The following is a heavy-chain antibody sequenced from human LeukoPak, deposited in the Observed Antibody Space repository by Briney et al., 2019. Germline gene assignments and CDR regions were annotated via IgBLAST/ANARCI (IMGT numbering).Heavy chain of an antibody. D-gene: IGHD5-12*01. J-gene: IGHJ4*02. V-gene: IGHV4-39*07. CDR1: GGSISSSSYY. Sequence: SETLSLTCTVSGGSISSSSYYWGWIRQPPGKGLEWIGSIYYSGSTYYNPSLKSRVTISVDTSKNQFSLKLSSVTAADTAVYYCARGSGYAAVWFDYWGQRTLVTVSS. CDR3: ARGSGYAAVWFDY. CDR2: IYYSGST.